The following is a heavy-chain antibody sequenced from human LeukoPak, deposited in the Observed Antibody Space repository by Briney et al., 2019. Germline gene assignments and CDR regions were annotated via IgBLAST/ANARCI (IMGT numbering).Heavy chain of an antibody. CDR1: RFTFDDYG. CDR3: AKPQMRGGRATGGFDY. V-gene: IGHV3-43*02. Sequence: PGGSLRLSCAASRFTFDDYGMHWVRRAPGKGLEWVSLISGDGDSTYYADSVKGRFTISRDNSKNSLYLQMNSLRSEDAALYFCAKPQMRGGRATGGFDYWGQGALVTVSS. J-gene: IGHJ4*02. CDR2: ISGDGDST. D-gene: IGHD3-16*01.